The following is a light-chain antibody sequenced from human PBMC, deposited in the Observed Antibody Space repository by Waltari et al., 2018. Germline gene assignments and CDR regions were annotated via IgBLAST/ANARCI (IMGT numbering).Light chain of an antibody. CDR2: GAS. Sequence: TQMTQSPSSLSASVGDRVSITCRASQNVDRYLNWYQQKPGTAPRLLVSGASSLQRWVPSRFSGGGSGTDFTLTISGLEPEDFASYYCQQTSSTPFTFGGGTNVEIK. CDR1: QNVDRY. J-gene: IGKJ4*01. CDR3: QQTSSTPFT. V-gene: IGKV1-39*01.